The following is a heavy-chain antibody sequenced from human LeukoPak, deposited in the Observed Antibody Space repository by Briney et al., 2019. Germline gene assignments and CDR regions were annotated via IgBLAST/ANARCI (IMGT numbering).Heavy chain of an antibody. CDR3: AKEYDFWSGSKLNWFDP. Sequence: GGSLRLSCAASGFTFTSYSMNWVRQAPGKGLEWVSTISGGGGSTYYADSVKGRFTISRDNSKNTLYLQMNSLRAEDTAVYYCAKEYDFWSGSKLNWFDPWGQGTLVTVSS. CDR1: GFTFTSYS. D-gene: IGHD3-3*01. J-gene: IGHJ5*02. CDR2: ISGGGGST. V-gene: IGHV3-23*01.